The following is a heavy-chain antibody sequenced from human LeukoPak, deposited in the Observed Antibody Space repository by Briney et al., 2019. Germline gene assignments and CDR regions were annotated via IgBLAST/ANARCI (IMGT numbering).Heavy chain of an antibody. CDR3: AREFRGSYVY. V-gene: IGHV1-2*02. Sequence: ASVKVSCKASGYTFTGYYMHWVRQAPGQGLEWMGWINRNSAGTNCAQKFQGRVTMTRDTSISAAYMELSSLTSDDTAVYYCAREFRGSYVYWGQGTLVTVSS. J-gene: IGHJ4*02. D-gene: IGHD1-26*01. CDR1: GYTFTGYY. CDR2: INRNSAGT.